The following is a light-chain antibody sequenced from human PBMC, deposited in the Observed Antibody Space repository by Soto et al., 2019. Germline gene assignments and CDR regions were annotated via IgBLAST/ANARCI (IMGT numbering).Light chain of an antibody. CDR2: ENT. CDR3: CSDAGLM. CDR1: SSDMP. Sequence: QSALTQAASVSGSPGQAITISCTRRSSDMPVSWFQHHPGKAPKLIIYENTGRPSGVSSRFSGSRSGDTASLTITGLQAEDEADYYCCSDAGLMFGGGTKLTV. V-gene: IGLV2-23*01. J-gene: IGLJ3*02.